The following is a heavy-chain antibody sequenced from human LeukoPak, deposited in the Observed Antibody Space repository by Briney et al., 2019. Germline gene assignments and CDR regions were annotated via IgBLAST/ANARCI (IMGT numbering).Heavy chain of an antibody. CDR3: ATRAGSYQFQN. CDR1: GFTFDDYA. Sequence: GRSLRLSCAASGFTFDDYAMHWVRQAPGKGLEWVSGISWNSGSIGYADSVKGRFTISRDNAKNSLYLQMNSLRAEDTALYYCATRAGSYQFQNWGQGTLVTVSS. V-gene: IGHV3-9*01. CDR2: ISWNSGSI. D-gene: IGHD1-26*01. J-gene: IGHJ1*01.